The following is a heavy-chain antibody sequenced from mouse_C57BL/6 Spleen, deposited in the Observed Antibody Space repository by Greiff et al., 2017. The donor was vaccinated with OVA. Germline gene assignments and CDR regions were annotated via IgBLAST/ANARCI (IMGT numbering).Heavy chain of an antibody. D-gene: IGHD2-5*01. V-gene: IGHV1-64*01. CDR1: GHTFTSYW. J-gene: IGHJ1*03. Sequence: QVQLQQPGAELVKPGASVKLSCKASGHTFTSYWMHWVKQRPGQGLEWIGMIHPNSGSTNYNEKFKSKATLTVDKSSSTAYMQLSSLTSEDSAVYYCARTYYSNSHWYFDVWGTGTTVTVSS. CDR2: IHPNSGST. CDR3: ARTYYSNSHWYFDV.